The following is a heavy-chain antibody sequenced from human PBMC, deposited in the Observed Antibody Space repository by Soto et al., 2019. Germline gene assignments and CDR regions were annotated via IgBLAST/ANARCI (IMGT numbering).Heavy chain of an antibody. CDR3: ARDLWGYCGTDCYPLDV. Sequence: SETLSLTCTVSGGSISTYHWNWIRQTPGKGLEWIGYIHHSGRTNYNPSLRSRVTISVDTSKNQFSLKLNSVTAADTAVYYCARDLWGYCGTDCYPLDVWGQGTTVTVSS. V-gene: IGHV4-59*01. CDR1: GGSISTYH. CDR2: IHHSGRT. D-gene: IGHD2-21*02. J-gene: IGHJ6*02.